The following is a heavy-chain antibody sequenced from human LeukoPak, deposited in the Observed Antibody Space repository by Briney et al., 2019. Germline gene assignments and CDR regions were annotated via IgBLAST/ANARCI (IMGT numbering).Heavy chain of an antibody. J-gene: IGHJ4*02. CDR1: GFTFSSYS. CDR3: ARAGYSSSWSFFDY. V-gene: IGHV3-48*01. D-gene: IGHD6-13*01. CDR2: IPSGTSTI. Sequence: GGSLRLSCAASGFTFSSYSMNWVRQAAGKGLEWVSYIPSGTSTIYYADSVKGRFTISRDNAKNSLYLQMNSLRAEDTAVYYCARAGYSSSWSFFDYWGQGTLVTVSS.